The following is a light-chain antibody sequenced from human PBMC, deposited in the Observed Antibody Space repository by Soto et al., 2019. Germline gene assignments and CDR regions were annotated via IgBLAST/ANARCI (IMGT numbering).Light chain of an antibody. CDR3: QQYDRSPKT. J-gene: IGKJ1*01. CDR1: QSISSY. V-gene: IGKV1-39*01. Sequence: IQMTPSPSSLSASVGDRVTITCRASQSISSYLNWYQQKPGKAPKLLIYAASSLQSGVPSRFSGSGSGTEFTLTISRLEPEDFAVYYCQQYDRSPKTFGQGTKVDI. CDR2: AAS.